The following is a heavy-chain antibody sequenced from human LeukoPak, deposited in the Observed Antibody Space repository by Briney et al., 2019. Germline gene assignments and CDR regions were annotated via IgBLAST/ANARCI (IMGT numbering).Heavy chain of an antibody. CDR1: GFTFSTYA. D-gene: IGHD3-22*01. J-gene: IGHJ3*01. CDR3: AKRPRDSSGYYLGAFDG. Sequence: PGGSLRLSCTASGFTFSTYAMTWVRQAPGKGLDWVSGIGASGADTYYADSAKCRFTVSRDNSKNTLYLQMSSLRADDTAVYFCAKRPRDSSGYYLGAFDGWGQGTTVTVSS. V-gene: IGHV3-23*01. CDR2: IGASGADT.